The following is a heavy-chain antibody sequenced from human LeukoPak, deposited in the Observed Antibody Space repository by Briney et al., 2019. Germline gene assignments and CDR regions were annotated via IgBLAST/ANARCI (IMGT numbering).Heavy chain of an antibody. V-gene: IGHV3-15*01. CDR3: STDPGRTAWNY. D-gene: IGHD3-3*01. Sequence: GGSLRLSCAASEFTFNNAWMSWVRQAPGKGLEWVGRIKSEGDGGTTDYAALVRGRFTISRDDSKNTLYLQMNSLKTDDTAVYYCSTDPGRTAWNYWGQGTLVTVSS. CDR2: IKSEGDGGTT. CDR1: EFTFNNAW. J-gene: IGHJ4*02.